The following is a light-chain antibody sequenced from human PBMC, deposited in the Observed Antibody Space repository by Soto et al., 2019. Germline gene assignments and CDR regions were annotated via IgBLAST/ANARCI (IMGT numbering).Light chain of an antibody. J-gene: IGLJ3*02. CDR2: GDS. CDR1: NIGSRS. V-gene: IGLV3-21*02. CDR3: QVWDSGSDHWV. Sequence: SYELTQPPSVSVAPGQTASIACGGNNIGSRSVHWYQQKAGQAPVLVVYGDSDRPSGIPERFSGSNSGNTATLTISRVEAGDEADYYCQVWDSGSDHWVFGGGTKVTVL.